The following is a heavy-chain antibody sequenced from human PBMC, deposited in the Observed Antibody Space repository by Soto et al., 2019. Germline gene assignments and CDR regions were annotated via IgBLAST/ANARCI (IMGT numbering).Heavy chain of an antibody. D-gene: IGHD2-8*01. CDR1: GGIFNRYS. J-gene: IGHJ4*02. CDR2: IIHLFGIT. CDR3: ATFYGGDCTTTTCYGDFDY. V-gene: IGHV1-69*02. Sequence: QVQLVQSGAEVKKPGSSVKVSCKASGGIFNRYSVSWVRQAPGQGLEWMGRIIHLFGITNYAQKFQGRVMITADKSTNTAYMEVNGLRSEDTALYYCATFYGGDCTTTTCYGDFDYWGQGTLVTVTS.